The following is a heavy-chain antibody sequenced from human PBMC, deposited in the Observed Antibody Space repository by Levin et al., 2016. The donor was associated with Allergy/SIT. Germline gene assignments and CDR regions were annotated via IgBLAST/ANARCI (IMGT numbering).Heavy chain of an antibody. CDR3: ARKRITIFGGDLIMDYYGLDV. J-gene: IGHJ6*02. CDR1: GYTFVNHG. CDR2: ITPYNGKT. V-gene: IGHV1-18*01. D-gene: IGHD3-3*01. Sequence: ASVKVSCKASGYTFVNHGINWVRQAPGQGLEWVGWITPYNGKTNSAQHFQGRLTMTTDTSTTTAFMELRSLTSDDTAVYYCARKRITIFGGDLIMDYYGLDVWGQGTTVTVSS.